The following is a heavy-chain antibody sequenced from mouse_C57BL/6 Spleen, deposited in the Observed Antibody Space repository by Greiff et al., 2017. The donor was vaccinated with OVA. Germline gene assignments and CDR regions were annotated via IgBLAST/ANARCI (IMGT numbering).Heavy chain of an antibody. D-gene: IGHD1-1*02. CDR2: ISNGGGST. CDR1: GFTFSDYY. CDR3: ARRGGYYWYFDV. V-gene: IGHV5-12*01. J-gene: IGHJ1*03. Sequence: EVMLVESGGGLVQPGGSLKLSCAASGFTFSDYYMYWVRQTPEKRLEWVAYISNGGGSTYYPDTVKGRFTISRDNAKNTLHLQMSRLKSEDTAMYDCARRGGYYWYFDVWGTGTTVTVSS.